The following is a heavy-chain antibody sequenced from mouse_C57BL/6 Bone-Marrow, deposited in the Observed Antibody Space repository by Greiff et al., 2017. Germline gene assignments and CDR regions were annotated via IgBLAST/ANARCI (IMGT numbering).Heavy chain of an antibody. V-gene: IGHV1-55*01. Sequence: QVHVKQPGAELVKPGASVKMSCKASGYTFTSYWITWVKQRPGQGLEWIGDIYPGSGSTNYNEKFKSKATLTVDTSSSTAYMQLSSLTSEDSAVYYCAREGKLYGSRVPFAYWGQGTLVTVSA. D-gene: IGHD1-1*01. J-gene: IGHJ3*01. CDR2: IYPGSGST. CDR1: GYTFTSYW. CDR3: AREGKLYGSRVPFAY.